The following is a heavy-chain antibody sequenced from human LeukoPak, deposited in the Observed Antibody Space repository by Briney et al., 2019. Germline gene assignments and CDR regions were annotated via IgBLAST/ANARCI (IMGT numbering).Heavy chain of an antibody. J-gene: IGHJ4*02. Sequence: PSETLSLTCTVSGGSISNYYWSWIRQPAGKRLEWIGRIYRSGSTNYNPSLKSRVTMSVDTSKNQFSLKLNSVTAADTAVYYCAREYGDFDYWGQGTLVTVSS. CDR1: GGSISNYY. CDR3: AREYGDFDY. CDR2: IYRSGST. V-gene: IGHV4-4*07. D-gene: IGHD4-17*01.